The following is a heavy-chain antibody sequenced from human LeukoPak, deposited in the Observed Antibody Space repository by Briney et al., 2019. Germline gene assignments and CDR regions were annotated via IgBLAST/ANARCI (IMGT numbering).Heavy chain of an antibody. V-gene: IGHV3-48*04. D-gene: IGHD6-19*01. Sequence: GGSLRLSCAASGFTFSSYAMSWVRQAPGKGLEWVSYISSSGSTIYYADSVKGRFTISRDNAKNSLYLQMNSLRAEDTAVYYCARGGWYNWFDPWGQGTLVTVSS. CDR3: ARGGWYNWFDP. CDR1: GFTFSSYA. J-gene: IGHJ5*02. CDR2: ISSSGSTI.